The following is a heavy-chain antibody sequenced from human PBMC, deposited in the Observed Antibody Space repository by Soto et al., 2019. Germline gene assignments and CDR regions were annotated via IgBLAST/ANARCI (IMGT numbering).Heavy chain of an antibody. Sequence: PGGSLRLSCAASGFTFSGSAMHWVRQAPGKGLEWVGRIRNKANSYATAYAASVKGRFTISRDDSKNTAYLQMNSLKTEDTAVYYCSSIIQAESDYIDYWGQGTLVTVSS. CDR1: GFTFSGSA. CDR3: SSIIQAESDYIDY. CDR2: IRNKANSYAT. D-gene: IGHD3-10*01. V-gene: IGHV3-73*01. J-gene: IGHJ4*02.